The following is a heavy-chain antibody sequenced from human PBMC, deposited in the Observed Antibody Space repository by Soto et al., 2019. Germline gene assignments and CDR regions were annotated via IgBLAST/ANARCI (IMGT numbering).Heavy chain of an antibody. CDR3: ANQERGSDLAY. CDR2: ISNDGSSE. J-gene: IGHJ4*02. D-gene: IGHD3-16*01. V-gene: IGHV3-30*18. Sequence: QVQLVESGGSVVQPGRSLRLSCAASGFTFNKYGMHWVRQAPGKGLEWVAAISNDGSSEYYADSVLGRFTISRDNPKNTLYLQMNSLKSEDTAVYSCANQERGSDLAYWGQGTLVTVSS. CDR1: GFTFNKYG.